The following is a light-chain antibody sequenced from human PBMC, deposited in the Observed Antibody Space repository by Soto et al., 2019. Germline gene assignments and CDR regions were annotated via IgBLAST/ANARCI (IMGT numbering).Light chain of an antibody. Sequence: DIVMTQSPDSLAVSLGARATINCKSSQSVLYSSNNKNYLAWYQQKPGQPPKLLIYWASIRESGVPDRFSGSGSGTDFTLTISNLQAEDVAVYYCQQYYSPWTFGQGTKVEIK. CDR1: QSVLYSSNNKNY. CDR3: QQYYSPWT. J-gene: IGKJ1*01. CDR2: WAS. V-gene: IGKV4-1*01.